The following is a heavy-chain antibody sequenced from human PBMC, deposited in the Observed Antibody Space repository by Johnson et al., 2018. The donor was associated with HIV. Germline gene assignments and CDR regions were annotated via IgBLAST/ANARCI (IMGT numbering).Heavy chain of an antibody. V-gene: IGHV3-9*01. CDR1: GFTFDDYD. D-gene: IGHD1-26*01. J-gene: IGHJ3*02. CDR2: ISWNSGSI. Sequence: EVQLVESGGGVVRPGGSLRLSCAASGFTFDDYDMTWVRQGPGKGLEWVSGISWNSGSIGYADSVKGRLPISRDNAKNSLYLQMNTLRAEDTALYYCAKGATRYKTSGSNSDGAFDIWGQGTMVTVSS. CDR3: AKGATRYKTSGSNSDGAFDI.